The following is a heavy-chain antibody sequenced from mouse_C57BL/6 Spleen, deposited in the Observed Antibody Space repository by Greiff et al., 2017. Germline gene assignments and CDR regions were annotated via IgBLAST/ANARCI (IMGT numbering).Heavy chain of an antibody. D-gene: IGHD2-4*01. CDR1: GYTFTDSY. CDR2: IYPGSGNT. CDR3: ARDRDDYDP. J-gene: IGHJ3*01. V-gene: IGHV1-76*01. Sequence: QVQLKQSGAELVRPGASVKLSCKASGYTFTDSYINWVKQRPGQGLEWIARIYPGSGNTYYNEKFKGKATLTAEKSSSTAYMQLSSLTSEDSAVYFCARDRDDYDPWGQGTLVTVSA.